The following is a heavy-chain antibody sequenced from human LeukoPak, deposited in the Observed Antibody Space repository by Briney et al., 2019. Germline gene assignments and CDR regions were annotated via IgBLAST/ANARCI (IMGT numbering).Heavy chain of an antibody. CDR1: TSH. V-gene: IGHV1-18*01. Sequence: GASVKVSCKATSHISWVRQAPGQGLEWMGWIGSYEGDTYYAQKFQGRVTVTTDTSTNTAYMELRSLRADDTAVYYCARDFWNFYDSSGYYRDFDCWGQGTLVTVSS. CDR3: ARDFWNFYDSSGYYRDFDC. D-gene: IGHD3-22*01. J-gene: IGHJ4*02. CDR2: IGSYEGDT.